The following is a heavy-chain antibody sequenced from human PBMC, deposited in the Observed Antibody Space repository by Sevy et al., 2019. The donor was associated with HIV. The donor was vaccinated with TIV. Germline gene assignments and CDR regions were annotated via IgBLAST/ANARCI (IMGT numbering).Heavy chain of an antibody. CDR2: IKSKTDGGSA. D-gene: IGHD2-21*02. CDR1: GFTFRNAW. CDR3: STDRGASDT. J-gene: IGHJ4*02. V-gene: IGHV3-15*01. Sequence: GGSLRLSCAASGFTFRNAWMSWVRQAPGKGLEWVGRIKSKTDGGSADYAAPVKGRFTISRDDSKSTVSLQMNSLKTEDTAVYYCSTDRGASDTWGPGTLVTVSS.